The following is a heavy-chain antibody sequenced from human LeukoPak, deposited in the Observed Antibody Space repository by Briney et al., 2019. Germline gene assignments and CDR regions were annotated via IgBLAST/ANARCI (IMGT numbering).Heavy chain of an antibody. CDR3: AREVDAAAAYNWFDP. Sequence: PGGSLRLSCAASGFTFSSYWMSWIRQPPGKGLEWIGEINHSGSTNYNPSLKSRVTISVDTSKNQFSLKLSSVTAADTAVYYCAREVDAAAAYNWFDPWGQGTLVTVSS. CDR2: INHSGST. J-gene: IGHJ5*02. D-gene: IGHD2-2*01. V-gene: IGHV4-34*01. CDR1: GFTFSSYW.